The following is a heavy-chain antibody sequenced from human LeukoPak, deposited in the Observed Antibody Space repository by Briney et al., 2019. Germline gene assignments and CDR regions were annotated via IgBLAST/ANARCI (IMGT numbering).Heavy chain of an antibody. Sequence: GGSLILSCAASGFTFSNAWMSWVRQAPGKGLEGVGRIKSKTDGGTTDYAAPVKGRFTISRDDSKNTLYLQMNSLKTGDTAVYYCTTGYCSRTSCYYFDYWGQGTLVTVSS. J-gene: IGHJ4*02. D-gene: IGHD2-2*01. CDR2: IKSKTDGGTT. V-gene: IGHV3-15*01. CDR1: GFTFSNAW. CDR3: TTGYCSRTSCYYFDY.